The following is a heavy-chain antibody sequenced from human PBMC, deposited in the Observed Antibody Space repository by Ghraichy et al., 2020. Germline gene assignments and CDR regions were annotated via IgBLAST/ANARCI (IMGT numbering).Heavy chain of an antibody. J-gene: IGHJ6*02. D-gene: IGHD3-10*01. CDR2: INHSGST. V-gene: IGHV4-34*01. CDR3: ARGRYGSGSYDRFVLGTLGKYGMDV. Sequence: SETLSLTCAVYGGSFSGYYWSWIRQPPGKGLEWIGEINHSGSTNYNPSLKSRVTISVDTSKNQFSLKLSSVTAADTAVYYCARGRYGSGSYDRFVLGTLGKYGMDVWGQGTTVTVSS. CDR1: GGSFSGYY.